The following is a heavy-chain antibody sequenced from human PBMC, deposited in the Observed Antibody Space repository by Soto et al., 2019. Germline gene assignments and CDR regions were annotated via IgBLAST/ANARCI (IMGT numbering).Heavy chain of an antibody. CDR2: ISAYNGNT. Sequence: GASVKVSCKASGYTFTSYGISWVRQAPGQGLEWMGWISAYNGNTNYAQKLQGRVTMTTDTSTSTAYMELRSLRSDDTAVYYCARGGYPYFDWLSYYYMDVWGKGTTVTVSS. CDR1: GYTFTSYG. CDR3: ARGGYPYFDWLSYYYMDV. D-gene: IGHD3-9*01. J-gene: IGHJ6*03. V-gene: IGHV1-18*01.